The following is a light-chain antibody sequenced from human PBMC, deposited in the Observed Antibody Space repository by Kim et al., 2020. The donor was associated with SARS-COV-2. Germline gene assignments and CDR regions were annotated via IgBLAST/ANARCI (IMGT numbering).Light chain of an antibody. CDR3: QQYESLPLT. J-gene: IGKJ5*01. Sequence: DIEISQSPSSLHASIGDTATITCQASQDIHDFLSWFQQKPGRAPKLLIYDASHLEPGVPSRFSGSGSGTHFIFTISSLQPEDTAAYFCQQYESLPLTFGQRTRLESK. CDR2: DAS. CDR1: QDIHDF. V-gene: IGKV1-33*01.